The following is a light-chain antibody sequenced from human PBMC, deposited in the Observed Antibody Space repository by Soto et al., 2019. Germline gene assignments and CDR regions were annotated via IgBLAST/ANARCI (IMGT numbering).Light chain of an antibody. CDR2: GAS. CDR3: QQYGSSGT. CDR1: QSVSNNY. V-gene: IGKV3-20*01. J-gene: IGKJ1*01. Sequence: EIVLTQSPGTLSLSPGERATLSCRASQSVSNNYLAWYQQKPGQAPRLLIYGASNRATGLPDRFSGSGSGTDFTLTISRLEPEDFAVYYCQQYGSSGTFGQGTKVDTK.